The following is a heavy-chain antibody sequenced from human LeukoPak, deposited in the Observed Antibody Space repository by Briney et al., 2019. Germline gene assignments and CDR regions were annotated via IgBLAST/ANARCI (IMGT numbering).Heavy chain of an antibody. CDR2: IYYSGST. CDR1: GGSISSSSYS. CDR3: ARPMVYASSWFDP. Sequence: SETLSLTCIVSGGSISSSSYSWGWIRQPPGKGLEWIGSIYYSGSTYYNPSLKSRVTISVDTSKNQFSLKLSSVTAADTAVYYCARPMVYASSWFDPWGQGTLVTVSS. D-gene: IGHD2-8*01. J-gene: IGHJ5*02. V-gene: IGHV4-39*01.